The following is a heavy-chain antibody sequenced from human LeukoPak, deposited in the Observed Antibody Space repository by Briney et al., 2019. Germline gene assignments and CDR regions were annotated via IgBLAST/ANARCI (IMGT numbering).Heavy chain of an antibody. V-gene: IGHV3-15*01. Sequence: GGSLRLSCAASGFTFSNAWMSWVRQAPGKGLEWVGRIKSKTDGGTTDYAAPVKGRFTISRDDSKNTLYLQMNSLRAEDTAVYYCARGAYCSGGSCFLGAFDIWGQGTMVTVSS. J-gene: IGHJ3*02. CDR2: IKSKTDGGTT. CDR3: ARGAYCSGGSCFLGAFDI. CDR1: GFTFSNAW. D-gene: IGHD2-15*01.